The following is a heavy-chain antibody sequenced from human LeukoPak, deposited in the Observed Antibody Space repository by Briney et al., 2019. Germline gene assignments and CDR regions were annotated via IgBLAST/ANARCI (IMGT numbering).Heavy chain of an antibody. D-gene: IGHD5/OR15-5a*01. Sequence: SSETLSLTCTVTGGSISGYYWSWIRQHPAKGLEWIGYIYYSGSAYYNPSLESRVTISIDTSKNQFSLKLTSVTAADTAVYFCARGTLRLFDYWGQGTLVTVSS. CDR2: IYYSGSA. J-gene: IGHJ4*02. V-gene: IGHV4-59*06. CDR3: ARGTLRLFDY. CDR1: GGSISGYY.